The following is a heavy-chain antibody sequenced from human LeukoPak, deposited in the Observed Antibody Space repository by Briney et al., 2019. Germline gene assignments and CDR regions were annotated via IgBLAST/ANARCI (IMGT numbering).Heavy chain of an antibody. V-gene: IGHV3-21*01. CDR3: ARVDDIVVVPAAPEFDY. CDR2: ISSSSSYI. CDR1: GFTFSSYW. J-gene: IGHJ4*02. D-gene: IGHD2-2*01. Sequence: PGGSLRLSCAASGFTFSSYWMSWVRQAPGKGLEWVSSISSSSSYIYYADSVKGRFTISRDNAKNSLYLQMNSLRAEDTAVYYCARVDDIVVVPAAPEFDYWGQGTLVTVSS.